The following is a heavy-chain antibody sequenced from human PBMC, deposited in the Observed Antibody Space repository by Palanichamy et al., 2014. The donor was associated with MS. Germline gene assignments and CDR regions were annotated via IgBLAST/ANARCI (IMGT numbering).Heavy chain of an antibody. CDR2: IRFAGTK. D-gene: IGHD1-20*01. Sequence: QVQLVESGGGVVQPGGSLRLSCATFGFTFSESGMHWVRQAPGKGLEWVAFIRFAGTKYYVDSVKGRFTISRDNSKSTLYLQMNSLRVEDTAVYYCAKLNWNDEVYYYNAMNVWGQGTTVTVSS. CDR1: GFTFSESG. J-gene: IGHJ6*02. CDR3: AKLNWNDEVYYYNAMNV. V-gene: IGHV3-30*02.